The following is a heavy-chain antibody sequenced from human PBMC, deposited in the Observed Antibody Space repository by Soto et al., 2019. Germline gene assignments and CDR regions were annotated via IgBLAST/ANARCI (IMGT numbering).Heavy chain of an antibody. CDR3: ARGYCSGGSCYRY. CDR2: IYYSGST. J-gene: IGHJ4*02. CDR1: GGSISSSSYY. V-gene: IGHV4-39*01. Sequence: SSETLSLTCTVSGGSISSSSYYWGWIRQPPGKGLEWIGSIYYSGSTYYNPSLKSRATISVDTSKNQFSLKLSSVTAADTAVYYCARGYCSGGSCYRYWGQGSQVTVSS. D-gene: IGHD2-15*01.